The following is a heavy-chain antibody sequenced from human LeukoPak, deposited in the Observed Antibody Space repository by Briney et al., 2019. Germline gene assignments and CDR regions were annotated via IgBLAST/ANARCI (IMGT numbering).Heavy chain of an antibody. D-gene: IGHD6-19*01. Sequence: ASVKVSCKVSGYTLTDLSMHWVRQATGQGLEWMGWMNPNSGNTGYAQKFQGRVTMTRNTSISTAYMELSSLRSEDTAVYYCARWVIDHSGWIYYYYGMDVWGQGTTVTVSS. CDR1: GYTLTDLS. J-gene: IGHJ6*02. CDR3: ARWVIDHSGWIYYYYGMDV. CDR2: MNPNSGNT. V-gene: IGHV1-8*01.